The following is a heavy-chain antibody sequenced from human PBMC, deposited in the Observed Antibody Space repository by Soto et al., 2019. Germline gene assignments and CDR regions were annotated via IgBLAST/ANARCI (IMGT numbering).Heavy chain of an antibody. Sequence: QVQLVQSGAEVRRPAASVKVSCKTSGNPFMGHYIHWLRQAPGQGFEWLGYISNSGDTKFSQNFQGRVSMTRDTSITTAYMELRGLQSGDTAVYYCAAGGCWYAFWGQGTLVTVSS. V-gene: IGHV1-2*02. CDR1: GNPFMGHY. CDR3: AAGGCWYAF. D-gene: IGHD2-2*01. J-gene: IGHJ4*02. CDR2: YISNSGDT.